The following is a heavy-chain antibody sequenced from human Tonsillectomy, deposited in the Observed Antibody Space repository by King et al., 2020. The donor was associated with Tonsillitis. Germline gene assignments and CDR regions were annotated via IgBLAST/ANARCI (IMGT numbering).Heavy chain of an antibody. CDR2: IYYSGST. V-gene: IGHV4-39*07. J-gene: IGHJ3*02. CDR1: GGSISSSSYY. Sequence: QLQESGPGLVKPSETLSLTCTVSGGSISSSSYYWGWIRQPPGKGLEWIGSIYYSGSTYYNPSLKSRVTISVDTSKNQFSLKLSSVTAADTAVYYCASCRPGALDWSVSSGWYGIDAFDIWGQGTMVTVSS. CDR3: ASCRPGALDWSVSSGWYGIDAFDI. D-gene: IGHD6-19*01.